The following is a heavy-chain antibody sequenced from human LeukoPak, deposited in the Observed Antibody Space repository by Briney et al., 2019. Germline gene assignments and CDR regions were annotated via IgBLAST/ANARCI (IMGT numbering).Heavy chain of an antibody. Sequence: PGESLTLSCAAYGFTFRCYSINWVRKAPGKGLEWVSSISSSSSYIYYADSVKGRFTISRDNAKKTVYLQMNSLRLDDTGRYHCARVVARSGEPIGLDSWGPGTLVAVSS. J-gene: IGHJ4*02. CDR3: ARVVARSGEPIGLDS. D-gene: IGHD5-12*01. V-gene: IGHV3-21*01. CDR1: GFTFRCYS. CDR2: ISSSSSYI.